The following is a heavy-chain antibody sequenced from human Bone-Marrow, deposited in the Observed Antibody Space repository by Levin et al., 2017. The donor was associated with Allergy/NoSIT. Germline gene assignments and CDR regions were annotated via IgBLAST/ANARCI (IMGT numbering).Heavy chain of an antibody. CDR2: VKQDGSEK. D-gene: IGHD3-10*01. J-gene: IGHJ4*02. V-gene: IGHV3-7*04. CDR1: GFTFSNYW. Sequence: GGSLRLSCAASGFTFSNYWMNWVRQAPGKGLEWVAYVKQDGSEKYYVDSVKGRFTISRDNAKNSLYLQMNSLKTEDTAVYYCARADSAGTPFYWGQGTLVTVSS. CDR3: ARADSAGTPFY.